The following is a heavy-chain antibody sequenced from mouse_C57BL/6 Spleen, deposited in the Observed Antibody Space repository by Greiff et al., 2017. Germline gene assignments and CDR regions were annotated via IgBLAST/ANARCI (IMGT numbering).Heavy chain of an antibody. Sequence: EVKLMESGGGLVKPGGSLKLSCAASGFTFSDYGMHWVRQAPEKGLEWVAYISSGSSTIYYADTVKGRFTISRDNAKNTLFLQMTSLRSEDTAMYYCARSYYSNHYYAMDYWGQGTSVTVSS. CDR1: GFTFSDYG. CDR2: ISSGSSTI. D-gene: IGHD2-5*01. J-gene: IGHJ4*01. CDR3: ARSYYSNHYYAMDY. V-gene: IGHV5-17*01.